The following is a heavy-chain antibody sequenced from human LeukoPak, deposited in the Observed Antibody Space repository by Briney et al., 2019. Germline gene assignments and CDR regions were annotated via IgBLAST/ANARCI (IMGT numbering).Heavy chain of an antibody. V-gene: IGHV3-30*18. J-gene: IGHJ4*02. CDR3: AKLSGYYDSSGYDSYDY. D-gene: IGHD3-22*01. CDR1: GFTFSGYG. CDR2: ISYDGSNK. Sequence: GGSLRLSCAASGFTFSGYGMHWVRQAPGKGLEWVAVISYDGSNKYYADSVKGRFTISRDNSKNTLYLQMNSLRAEDTAVYYCAKLSGYYDSSGYDSYDYWGQGTLVTVSS.